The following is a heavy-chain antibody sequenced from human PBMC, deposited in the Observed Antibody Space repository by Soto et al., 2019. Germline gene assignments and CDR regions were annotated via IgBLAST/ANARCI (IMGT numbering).Heavy chain of an antibody. Sequence: QVTLKESGPLLVKPTEPLTLTCTVSGFSLSNARMGVSWIRQPPGKALEWLAHIFSNDEKSYSTSLKSRLTITKDTSKSQVVLTMTTMDPVDTATYYCVGIAHPACSFIDYWGQGTLVTVSS. CDR3: VGIAHPACSFIDY. V-gene: IGHV2-26*01. D-gene: IGHD1-26*01. CDR2: IFSNDEK. CDR1: GFSLSNARMG. J-gene: IGHJ4*02.